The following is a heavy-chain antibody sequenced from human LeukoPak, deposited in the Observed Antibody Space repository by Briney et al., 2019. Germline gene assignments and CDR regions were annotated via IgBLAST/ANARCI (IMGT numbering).Heavy chain of an antibody. CDR3: ARDRGGGHMDV. CDR2: IKQDGSEK. CDR1: GFTFSRYW. D-gene: IGHD2-15*01. Sequence: GGSLRLSCAASGFTFSRYWMTWVRQAPGKGLEWVANIKQDGSEKYYVDSVKGRFTISRDNAKNSLFLQMNSLRAGDTAVYYCARDRGGGHMDVWGKGTTVTISS. V-gene: IGHV3-7*01. J-gene: IGHJ6*03.